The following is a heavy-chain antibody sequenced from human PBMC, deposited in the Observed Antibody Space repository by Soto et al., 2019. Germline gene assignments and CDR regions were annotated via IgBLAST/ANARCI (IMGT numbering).Heavy chain of an antibody. J-gene: IGHJ3*02. D-gene: IGHD5-18*01. CDR2: IYYSGST. V-gene: IGHV4-59*12. CDR3: AREGWGYSPERAFDI. Sequence: PSETLSLTCTVSGGSIGSYYWNWIRQPPGKGLEWIGYIYYSGSTNYNPSLKSRVTISVDTSKNQFSLKLSSVTAADTAVYYCAREGWGYSPERAFDIWGQGTMVTVSS. CDR1: GGSIGSYY.